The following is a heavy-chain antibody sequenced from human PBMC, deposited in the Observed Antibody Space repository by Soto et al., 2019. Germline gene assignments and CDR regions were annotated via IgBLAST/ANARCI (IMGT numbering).Heavy chain of an antibody. CDR1: GFTFSSYA. V-gene: IGHV3-30-3*01. CDR3: ARGSLDVLPPYYFDY. Sequence: QVQLVESGGGVVQPGRSLRLSCAASGFTFSSYAMHWVRQAPGKGLEWVAVISYDGSNKYYADSVKGRFTISRDNSKNTLYLQMNSLRAEDTAVYYCARGSLDVLPPYYFDYWGQGTLVTVSS. CDR2: ISYDGSNK. J-gene: IGHJ4*02. D-gene: IGHD3-10*01.